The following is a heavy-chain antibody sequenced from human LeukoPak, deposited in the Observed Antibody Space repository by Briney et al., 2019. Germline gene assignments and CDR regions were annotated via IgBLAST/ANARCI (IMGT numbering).Heavy chain of an antibody. CDR3: ARRPYYYDSLDY. V-gene: IGHV3-21*01. CDR1: GFTFSSYH. J-gene: IGHJ4*02. D-gene: IGHD3-22*01. Sequence: GGSLRLSCEVSGFTFSSYHMNWVRQAPGKGLEWVSSISSSSRYIYYADSMTGRFTISRDNAKNSLYLQMNSLRAEDTAVYYCARRPYYYDSLDYWGQGTLVTVSS. CDR2: ISSSSRYI.